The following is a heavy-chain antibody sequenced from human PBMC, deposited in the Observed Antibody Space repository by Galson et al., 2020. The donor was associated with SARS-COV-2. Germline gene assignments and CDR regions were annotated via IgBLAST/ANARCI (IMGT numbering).Heavy chain of an antibody. J-gene: IGHJ4*02. CDR1: GHKFTSYD. D-gene: IGHD2-8*01. V-gene: IGHV1-8*02. CDR3: ARNDNGGKVDY. Sequence: ASVKVSCKASGHKFTSYDITWVRQATGQGLEWMGWVNPDRGQTGYAQKFWGRVTMTWDASENAVYMELRSLRSEDTAVYYCARNDNGGKVDYWGQGTLVTVSS. CDR2: VNPDRGQT.